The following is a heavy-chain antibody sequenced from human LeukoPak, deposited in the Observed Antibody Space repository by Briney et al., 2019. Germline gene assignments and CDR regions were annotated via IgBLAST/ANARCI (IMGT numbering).Heavy chain of an antibody. CDR2: ISGSSGST. J-gene: IGHJ4*02. CDR1: GFTFSSYA. V-gene: IGHV3-23*01. CDR3: AKGVAAAAGSYYYSAY. Sequence: GGSLRLSCAASGFTFSSYAMSWVRQAPGKGLEWVSTISGSSGSTYYADSVKGRFTISRDNSKNTLHLQMDSLRAEDTAVYYCAKGVAAAAGSYYYSAYWGQGTLVTVSS. D-gene: IGHD6-13*01.